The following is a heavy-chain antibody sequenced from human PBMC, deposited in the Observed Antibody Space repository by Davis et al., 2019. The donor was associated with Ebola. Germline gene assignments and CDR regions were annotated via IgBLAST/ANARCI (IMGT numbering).Heavy chain of an antibody. J-gene: IGHJ4*02. Sequence: GESLKISCKGSGYRFSKSWIGWVRQMPGKGLEWMGIIYPGDSDTRYSPSFQGQVTISADKSISTAYLQWKSLKASDTAMYYCARPSGYDYLDFDYWGQGTLVTVSS. CDR2: IYPGDSDT. V-gene: IGHV5-51*01. D-gene: IGHD5-12*01. CDR1: GYRFSKSW. CDR3: ARPSGYDYLDFDY.